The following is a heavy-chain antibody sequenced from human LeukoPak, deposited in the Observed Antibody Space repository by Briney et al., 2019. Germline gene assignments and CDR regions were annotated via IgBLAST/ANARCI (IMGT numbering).Heavy chain of an antibody. CDR3: ARGLYYDSSGYPYY. D-gene: IGHD3-22*01. J-gene: IGHJ4*02. Sequence: SETLPLTCAVYGGSFSGYYWSWIRQPPGKWLEWIGEINHSGSTNYNPSLKSRVTISVDTSKNQFSLKLSSVTAADTAVYYCARGLYYDSSGYPYYWGQGTLVTVSS. V-gene: IGHV4-34*01. CDR2: INHSGST. CDR1: GGSFSGYY.